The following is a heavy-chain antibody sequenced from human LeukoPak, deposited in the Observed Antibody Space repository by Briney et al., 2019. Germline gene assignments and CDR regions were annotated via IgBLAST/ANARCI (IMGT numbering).Heavy chain of an antibody. CDR3: VRHDDIGVIRNGFDI. CDR1: GGSLSNFY. J-gene: IGHJ3*02. CDR2: IHTSGST. Sequence: PSETLSLTCTVSGGSLSNFYWSWIRQPPGKGVEWIGYIHTSGSTIHYPSLTGRVSMSVDATKNQFSLRLGPVTAADTAVYFCVRHDDIGVIRNGFDIWGRGTMVTVSS. V-gene: IGHV4-4*09. D-gene: IGHD3-22*01.